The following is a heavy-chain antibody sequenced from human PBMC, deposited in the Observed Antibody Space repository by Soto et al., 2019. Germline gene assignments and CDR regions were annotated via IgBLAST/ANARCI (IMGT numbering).Heavy chain of an antibody. Sequence: ASVKLSCKASGYTSTSYYMHWVRQAPGQGLEWMGIINPSGGSTSYAQKFQGRVTMTRNTSISTAYMELSSLRSEDTAVYYCARGGALRFLEWLPLDAFDIWGQGTMVTVSS. D-gene: IGHD3-3*01. CDR2: INPSGGST. J-gene: IGHJ3*02. V-gene: IGHV1-46*01. CDR3: ARGGALRFLEWLPLDAFDI. CDR1: GYTSTSYY.